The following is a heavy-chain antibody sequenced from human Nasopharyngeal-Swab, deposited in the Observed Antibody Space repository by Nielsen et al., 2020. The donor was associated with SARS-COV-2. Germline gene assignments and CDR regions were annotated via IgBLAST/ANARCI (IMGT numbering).Heavy chain of an antibody. V-gene: IGHV5-51*01. CDR2: IYPDDSDT. CDR1: GYSFTSYP. D-gene: IGHD2-2*01. CDR3: ARRYCSCTPCRPGRHFDY. J-gene: IGHJ4*02. Sequence: KVSCKGSGYSFTSYPIVWVRQMPGNGLAWMGTIYPDDSDTTYSPSFEGQVTISADKSISTAYLHWSSLKASDSGMYYCARRYCSCTPCRPGRHFDYWGQGTLVTVSS.